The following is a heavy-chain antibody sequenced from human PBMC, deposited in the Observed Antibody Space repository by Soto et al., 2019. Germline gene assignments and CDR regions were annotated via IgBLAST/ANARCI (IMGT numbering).Heavy chain of an antibody. CDR1: GGTFSNYA. J-gene: IGHJ2*01. CDR3: GSYSQGYTSAPGYWYFDL. D-gene: IGHD5-18*01. V-gene: IGHV1-69*06. Sequence: QVQLVQSGAEVKQPGSSVKVSCKASGGTFSNYAISWVRQAPGQGPEWMGGIRINLGPPHYAQKFQGRLTITADRSTSTLYMDLTSLTSDDTAVYFCGSYSQGYTSAPGYWYFDLWGRGTLVTVSS. CDR2: IRINLGPP.